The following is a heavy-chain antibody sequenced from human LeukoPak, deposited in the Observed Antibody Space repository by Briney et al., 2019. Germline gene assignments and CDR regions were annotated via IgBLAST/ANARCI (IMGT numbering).Heavy chain of an antibody. J-gene: IGHJ3*02. CDR3: ARHIGLRAAAGAFDI. V-gene: IGHV4-59*01. CDR1: GGSISSYY. Sequence: SETLSLTCSVSGGSISSYYWSWIRQPPGKGLEWIGYIYYSGSTNYNLSLMSRVTISVDTSKNQFSLKLSSVTAADAAVYYCARHIGLRAAAGAFDIWGQGTMVTVSS. D-gene: IGHD6-13*01. CDR2: IYYSGST.